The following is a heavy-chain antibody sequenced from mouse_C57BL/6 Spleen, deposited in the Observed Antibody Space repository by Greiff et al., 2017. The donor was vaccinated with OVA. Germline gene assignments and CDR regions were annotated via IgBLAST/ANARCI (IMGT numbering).Heavy chain of an antibody. V-gene: IGHV1-81*01. CDR2: IYPRSGNT. CDR1: GYTFTSYG. CDR3: AISHYDYGYYAMDY. D-gene: IGHD2-4*01. Sequence: VQLQQSGAELARPGASVKLSCKASGYTFTSYGISWVKQRTGQGLEWIGEIYPRSGNTYYNEKFKGKATLTADKSSSTAYMELRSLTSEDSAVYFCAISHYDYGYYAMDYWGQGTSVTVSS. J-gene: IGHJ4*01.